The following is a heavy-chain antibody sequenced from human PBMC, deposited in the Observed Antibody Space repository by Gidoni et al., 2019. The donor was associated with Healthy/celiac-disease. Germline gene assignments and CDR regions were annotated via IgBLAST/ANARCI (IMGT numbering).Heavy chain of an antibody. V-gene: IGHV4-34*01. CDR1: GGSFRGYY. J-gene: IGHJ5*02. D-gene: IGHD3-3*01. CDR2: INNSGST. Sequence: QVQLQQWGAGLLKPSETLSLTCAVYGGSFRGYYCSCIRQPPGKGLEWIGEINNSGSTNYTPSLKSRVTISVETSKNQFSLKLSSVTDAETAVYYCASSQYYDFWSGDYWRWFDPWGQGTLVTVSS. CDR3: ASSQYYDFWSGDYWRWFDP.